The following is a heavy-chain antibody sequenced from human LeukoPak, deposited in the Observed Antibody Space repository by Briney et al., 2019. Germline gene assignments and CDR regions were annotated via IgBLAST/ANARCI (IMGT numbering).Heavy chain of an antibody. J-gene: IGHJ4*02. Sequence: SETLSLTCTVSGGSISSRSYFWGWLRQPPGKGLEWIGSIYYKGNTYFNPSLKSRVTISEDTSKNQFSLKVNSLTAADTAVYYCARVVEAVAGTLYYFDYWGQGTLVTVSS. CDR1: GGSISSRSYF. CDR3: ARVVEAVAGTLYYFDY. D-gene: IGHD6-19*01. V-gene: IGHV4-39*07. CDR2: IYYKGNT.